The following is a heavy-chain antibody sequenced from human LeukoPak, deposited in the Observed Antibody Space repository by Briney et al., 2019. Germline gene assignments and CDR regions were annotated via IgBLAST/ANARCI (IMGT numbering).Heavy chain of an antibody. Sequence: QPGGSLRLSCAASGFTFSGYWMSWVRQAPGKGPEWVANINQDGSQKYYVDSVKGRFTISRDNAKNSLYLQMNSLRAEDTAVYYCATVRTYTNFDYWGQGTLVTVSS. V-gene: IGHV3-7*05. D-gene: IGHD5-18*01. CDR1: GFTFSGYW. J-gene: IGHJ4*02. CDR3: ATVRTYTNFDY. CDR2: INQDGSQK.